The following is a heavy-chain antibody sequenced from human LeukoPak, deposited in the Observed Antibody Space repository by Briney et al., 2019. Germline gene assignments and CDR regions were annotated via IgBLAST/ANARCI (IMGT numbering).Heavy chain of an antibody. Sequence: GGSLRLSCAASGFTFSSYAMSWVRQAPVKGLEWVSAISGSGGSTSYAHTVKGRFTISTDNSKDTLYRQMNSLRAEERAVYYFAKVSSGGSAPSFDYWGEGTLVTVSS. CDR3: AKVSSGGSAPSFDY. CDR2: ISGSGGST. D-gene: IGHD2-15*01. V-gene: IGHV3-23*01. J-gene: IGHJ4*02. CDR1: GFTFSSYA.